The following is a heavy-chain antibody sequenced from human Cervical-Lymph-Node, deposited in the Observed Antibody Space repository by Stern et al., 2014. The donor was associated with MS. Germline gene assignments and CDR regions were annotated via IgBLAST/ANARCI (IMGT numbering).Heavy chain of an antibody. CDR2: INTSDGDT. CDR3: ARQRTTGRRDFDY. CDR1: GYDFTTYY. J-gene: IGHJ4*02. Sequence: QVQLVQSGAEVKKPGASVNVSCKASGYDFTTYYVHWVRQAPGQGLEWMGIINTSDGDTSFIQRVQGRVTSTRDTSASTVYLNLSGLKSEDTAIYYCARQRTTGRRDFDYWGQGTLVTVSS. D-gene: IGHD1-1*01. V-gene: IGHV1-46*01.